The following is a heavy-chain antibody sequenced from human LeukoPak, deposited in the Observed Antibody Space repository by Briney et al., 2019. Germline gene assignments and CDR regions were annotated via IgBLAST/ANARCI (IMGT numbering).Heavy chain of an antibody. Sequence: SVKVSCKASGGTFSSYAISWVRQAPGQRLEWMGGIIPIFGTANYAQKFQGRVTITADESTSTAYMELSSLRSEDTAVYYCARGPSGYDYEAYYYYYMDVWGKGTTVTTSS. V-gene: IGHV1-69*13. J-gene: IGHJ6*03. CDR2: IIPIFGTA. CDR3: ARGPSGYDYEAYYYYYMDV. D-gene: IGHD5-12*01. CDR1: GGTFSSYA.